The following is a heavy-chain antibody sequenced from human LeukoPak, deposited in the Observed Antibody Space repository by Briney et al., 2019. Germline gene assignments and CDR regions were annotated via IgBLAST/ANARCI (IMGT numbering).Heavy chain of an antibody. D-gene: IGHD3-16*01. CDR1: VYTFTIYG. V-gene: IGHV1-18*03. J-gene: IGHJ5*02. CDR2: ISAYNGNT. Sequence: ASVKVSCKASVYTFTIYGIRSVRRAPGQGLEWMGWISAYNGNTKYAQKLQGRVTMTTDTSTSTAYTELRSLRPDDMPVSYRSRDQNGGRYVAGNWFDPCGQGTLVTVSS. CDR3: SRDQNGGRYVAGNWFDP.